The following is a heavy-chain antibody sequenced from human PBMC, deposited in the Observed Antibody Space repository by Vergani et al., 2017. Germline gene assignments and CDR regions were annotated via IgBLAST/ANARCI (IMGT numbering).Heavy chain of an antibody. CDR1: GYTFTSYW. CDR2: IYPGDSDT. Sequence: VQLVQSGAEVKKPGASVKVSCKASGYTFTSYWIGWVRQMPGKGLEWMGIIYPGDSDTRYSPSFQGQVTISADKSISTAYLQWSSLKASDTAMYYCARLDPYPVIAVAGADASYGMDVWGQGTTVTVSS. V-gene: IGHV5-51*01. D-gene: IGHD6-19*01. CDR3: ARLDPYPVIAVAGADASYGMDV. J-gene: IGHJ6*02.